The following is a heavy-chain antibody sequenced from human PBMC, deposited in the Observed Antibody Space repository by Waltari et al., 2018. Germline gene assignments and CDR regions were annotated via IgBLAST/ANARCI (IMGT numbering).Heavy chain of an antibody. CDR2: INHSGST. CDR1: GGCFSGYY. CDR3: ARGRPLDY. Sequence: QVQLQQWGAGLLKPSETLSLTCAVYGGCFSGYYWSWIRQPPGKGLEWIGEINHSGSTTHNPALKRRVTRSVATSKNQFSLQLSSVTAADTAVYYCARGRPLDYWGQGTLLTVSS. V-gene: IGHV4-34*01. J-gene: IGHJ4*02.